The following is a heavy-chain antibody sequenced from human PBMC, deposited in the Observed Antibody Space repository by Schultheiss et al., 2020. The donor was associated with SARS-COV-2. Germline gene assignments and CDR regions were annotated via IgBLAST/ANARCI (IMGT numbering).Heavy chain of an antibody. CDR3: ARDFNRYCTSTSCDKGYFYSYMDV. Sequence: GSLRLSCTVSGGSISNYYWSWIRQPPGKGLEWIGYVYYTGSTKYNPSLKSRVTISIDTSKNQFSLKLSSVTAADTAVYFCARDFNRYCTSTSCDKGYFYSYMDVWGKGTTVTVSS. J-gene: IGHJ6*03. CDR2: VYYTGST. D-gene: IGHD2-2*01. V-gene: IGHV4-59*01. CDR1: GGSISNYY.